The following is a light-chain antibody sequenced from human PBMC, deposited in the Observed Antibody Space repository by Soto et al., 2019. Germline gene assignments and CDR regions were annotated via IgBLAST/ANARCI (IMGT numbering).Light chain of an antibody. CDR1: QSVSSSY. CDR3: QQYGSAVT. J-gene: IGKJ1*01. CDR2: GAS. Sequence: EIVLTQSPGTLSLSPGERATLSCRASQSVSSSYLAWYQQKPGQAPRLLIYGASIRATGIPDRFSGSGSGTDFTLTISRLEPEDFAVYYCQQYGSAVTFGQGTKVEIK. V-gene: IGKV3-20*01.